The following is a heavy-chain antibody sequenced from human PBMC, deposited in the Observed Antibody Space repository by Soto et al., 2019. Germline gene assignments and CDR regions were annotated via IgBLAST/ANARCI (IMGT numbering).Heavy chain of an antibody. D-gene: IGHD4-4*01. Sequence: PGGSLRLSCAASGFTFSSYAMHWVRQAPGKGLEWVAVISYDGSNKYYADSVKGRFTISRDNSKNTLYLQMNSLRAEETAVYYCAREAIQTTVTTVYFDYWGQGTLVTVSS. J-gene: IGHJ4*02. CDR2: ISYDGSNK. CDR1: GFTFSSYA. V-gene: IGHV3-30-3*01. CDR3: AREAIQTTVTTVYFDY.